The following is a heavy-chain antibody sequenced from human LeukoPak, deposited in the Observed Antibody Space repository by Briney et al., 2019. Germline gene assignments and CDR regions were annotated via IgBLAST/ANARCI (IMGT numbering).Heavy chain of an antibody. D-gene: IGHD5-12*01. J-gene: IGHJ4*02. Sequence: SETLSLTCTVSGGSISSYYWSWIRQPPGKGLEWIGYIYYSGSTNYNPSLKSRVTISVDTSKNQFSLKLSSVTAADTAVYYCARDHSGWTYFDYRGQGTLVTVSS. CDR1: GGSISSYY. CDR3: ARDHSGWTYFDY. CDR2: IYYSGST. V-gene: IGHV4-59*01.